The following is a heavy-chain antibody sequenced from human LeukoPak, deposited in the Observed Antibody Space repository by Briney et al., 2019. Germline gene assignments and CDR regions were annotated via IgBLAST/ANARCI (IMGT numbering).Heavy chain of an antibody. CDR2: ISYDGSNK. Sequence: GGSLRLSCAASGFTFSSHAMHWVRQAPGKGLEWVAVISYDGSNKYYADSVKGRFTISRDNSKNTLYLQMNSLRAEDTAVYYCATRGGITIFGVVIDDYWGQGTLVTVSS. J-gene: IGHJ4*02. CDR1: GFTFSSHA. D-gene: IGHD3-3*01. CDR3: ATRGGITIFGVVIDDY. V-gene: IGHV3-30-3*01.